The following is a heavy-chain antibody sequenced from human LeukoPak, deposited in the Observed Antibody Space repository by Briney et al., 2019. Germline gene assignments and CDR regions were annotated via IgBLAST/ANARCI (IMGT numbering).Heavy chain of an antibody. CDR2: ISDGGTRT. CDR1: RFTFSSYA. D-gene: IGHD4/OR15-4a*01. Sequence: PGGSLRLSCAASRFTFSSYAMSWVRQAPGKGLEWASTISDGGTRTYYADSVKGRFTISRDNSKNTVYLQMNSLRAEDTALYYCAKIAHYHFDSWGQGTLVTVSS. CDR3: AKIAHYHFDS. J-gene: IGHJ4*02. V-gene: IGHV3-23*01.